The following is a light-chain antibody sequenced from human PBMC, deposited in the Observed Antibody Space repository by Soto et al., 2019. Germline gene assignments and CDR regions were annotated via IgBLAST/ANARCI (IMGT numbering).Light chain of an antibody. V-gene: IGKV1-5*03. CDR1: QSISSY. J-gene: IGKJ1*01. CDR2: KAS. CDR3: QQYNSYSRT. Sequence: DIQITQSPSSLSASVGDRVTITCRASQSISSYLNWYQQKPGKAPKLLIYKASSLESGVPSRFSGSGSGTEFTLTISSLQPDDFATYYCQQYNSYSRTCGQGTKVDIK.